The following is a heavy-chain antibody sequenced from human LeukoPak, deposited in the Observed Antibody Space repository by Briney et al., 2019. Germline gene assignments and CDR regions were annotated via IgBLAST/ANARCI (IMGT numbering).Heavy chain of an antibody. CDR3: ARDSPRYCSSTSCLKGDY. CDR1: GFTFSSYS. J-gene: IGHJ4*02. Sequence: PGGSLRLSCAASGFTFSSYSMNWVRQAPGKGLEWVSSISSSSSYIYYADSVKGRFTISRDNAKNSLYLQMNSLRAEDTAVYYCARDSPRYCSSTSCLKGDYWGQGTLVTVSS. CDR2: ISSSSSYI. D-gene: IGHD2-2*01. V-gene: IGHV3-21*01.